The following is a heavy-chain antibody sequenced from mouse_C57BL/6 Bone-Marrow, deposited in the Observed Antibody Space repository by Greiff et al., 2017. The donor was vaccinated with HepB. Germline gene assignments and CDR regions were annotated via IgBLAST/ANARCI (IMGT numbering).Heavy chain of an antibody. CDR3: TRGMKFWYAMDY. CDR2: ISSGGDYT. J-gene: IGHJ4*01. Sequence: EVHLVESGEGLVKPGGSLKLSCAASGFTFSSYAMSWVRQTPEKRLEWVAYISSGGDYTYYADTVKGRFTISRDNARNTLYLQMSSLKSEDTAMYYCTRGMKFWYAMDYWGQGTSVTVSS. V-gene: IGHV5-9-1*02. CDR1: GFTFSSYA.